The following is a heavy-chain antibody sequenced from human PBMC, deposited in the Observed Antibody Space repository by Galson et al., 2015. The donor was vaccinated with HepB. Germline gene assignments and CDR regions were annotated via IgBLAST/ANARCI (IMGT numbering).Heavy chain of an antibody. J-gene: IGHJ4*02. CDR2: IYWNDDK. CDR1: GFSLSTRGVG. CDR3: AHVDCTNGVCYTPIFDY. V-gene: IGHV2-5*01. Sequence: PALVKPTPTLTLTCTFSGFSLSTRGVGVGWIRQPPGKALEWLALIYWNDDKRYSPSLKSRLTITKDTSKNQVVLTMTNMDPVDTATYYCAHVDCTNGVCYTPIFDYWGQGTLVTVSS. D-gene: IGHD2-8*01.